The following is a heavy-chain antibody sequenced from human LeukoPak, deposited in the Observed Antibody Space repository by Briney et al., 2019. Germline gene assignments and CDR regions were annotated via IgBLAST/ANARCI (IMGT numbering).Heavy chain of an antibody. J-gene: IGHJ6*03. D-gene: IGHD3-22*01. CDR3: ARGRLVRGSGYYYGYYYYYYMDV. V-gene: IGHV4-34*01. CDR2: INHSGST. Sequence: GSLRLSCVTSGFTFSNYATSWIRQPPGKGLEWIGEINHSGSTNYNPSLKSRVTISVDTSKNQFSLKLSSVTAADTAVYYCARGRLVRGSGYYYGYYYYYYMDVWGKGTTVTVSS. CDR1: GFTFSNYA.